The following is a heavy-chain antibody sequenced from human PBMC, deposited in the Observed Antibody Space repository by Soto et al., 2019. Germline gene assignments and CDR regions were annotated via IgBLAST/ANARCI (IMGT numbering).Heavy chain of an antibody. Sequence: HGQLVQSGAEVKKPGASLKVSCKASGYTFISYGVSWVRQAPGQGLEWLGWISPYNGNTNYAQKFQGRIAMTTDTTTSTVYMDLRSLRTDDTAVYYWARDQTTGLTDAFDIWGQGTMVVVSS. CDR1: GYTFISYG. CDR3: ARDQTTGLTDAFDI. V-gene: IGHV1-18*01. J-gene: IGHJ3*02. D-gene: IGHD1-1*01. CDR2: ISPYNGNT.